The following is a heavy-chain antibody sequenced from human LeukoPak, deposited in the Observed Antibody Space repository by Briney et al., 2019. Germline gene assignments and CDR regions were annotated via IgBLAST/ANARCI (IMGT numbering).Heavy chain of an antibody. CDR3: ATLDHYDILTGSTQAVK. CDR2: FDPEDGET. Sequence: ASVKVSCKASGYTFTDYYMHWVRQAPGQGLEWMGGFDPEDGETIYAQKFQGRVTMTEDTSTDTAYMELSSLRSEDTAVYYCATLDHYDILTGSTQAVKWGQGTLVTVSS. CDR1: GYTFTDYY. J-gene: IGHJ4*02. V-gene: IGHV1-24*01. D-gene: IGHD3-9*01.